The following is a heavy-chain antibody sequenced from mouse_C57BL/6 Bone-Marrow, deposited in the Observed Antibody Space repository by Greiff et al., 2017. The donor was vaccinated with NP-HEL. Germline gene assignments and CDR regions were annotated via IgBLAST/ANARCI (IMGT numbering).Heavy chain of an antibody. CDR3: ARGNYGSLWFAY. D-gene: IGHD1-1*01. Sequence: QVQLQQSGPGLVQPSQSLSITCTVSGFSLTSYGVHWVRQSPGKGLEWLGVIWSGGSTDYNAAFISRLSISKDNSKSQVFFKMNSLQADDTAIYYCARGNYGSLWFAYWGQGTLVTVSA. V-gene: IGHV2-2*01. J-gene: IGHJ3*01. CDR2: IWSGGST. CDR1: GFSLTSYG.